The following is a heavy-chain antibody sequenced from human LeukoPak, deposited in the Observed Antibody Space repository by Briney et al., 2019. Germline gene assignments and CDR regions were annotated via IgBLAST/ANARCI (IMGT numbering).Heavy chain of an antibody. CDR2: IYYTGST. CDR1: GGSISSYY. D-gene: IGHD3-10*01. V-gene: IGHV4-59*01. J-gene: IGHJ5*02. Sequence: SETLSLTCTVSGGSISSYYWSWIRQPPGKGLEWIGYIYYTGSTNYNPSLKSRVTISVDTSKNQFSLKLSSVTAADTAVYYCARGGYYGSGNDFRFDPWGQGTLVTVSS. CDR3: ARGGYYGSGNDFRFDP.